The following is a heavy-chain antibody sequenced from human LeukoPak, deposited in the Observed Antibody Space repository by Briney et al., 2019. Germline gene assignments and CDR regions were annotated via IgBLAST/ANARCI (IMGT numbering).Heavy chain of an antibody. Sequence: SETLSLTCAVSGYSISSGYYWGWIRQPPGKGLEWIGSIYHSGSTYYNPSLKSRVTISVDTSKNQFSLKLSSVTDADTAVYYCARIPYDFWSGYYSYYFDYWGQGTLVTVSS. CDR2: IYHSGST. CDR3: ARIPYDFWSGYYSYYFDY. D-gene: IGHD3-3*01. V-gene: IGHV4-38-2*01. J-gene: IGHJ4*02. CDR1: GYSISSGYY.